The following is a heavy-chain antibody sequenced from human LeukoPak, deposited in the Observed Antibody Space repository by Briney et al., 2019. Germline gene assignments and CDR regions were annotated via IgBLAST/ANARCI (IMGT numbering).Heavy chain of an antibody. V-gene: IGHV3-74*01. CDR1: GFTFDDYA. Sequence: GGSLRLSCAASGFTFDDYAMHWVRQAPGKGLEWVSRISNDGSSTSYADSVKGRFTISRDNAKNTLYLQMSSLRAEDTAVYYCARVPYDSDEDFWGQGTLVTVSS. CDR3: ARVPYDSDEDF. D-gene: IGHD3-22*01. J-gene: IGHJ4*02. CDR2: ISNDGSST.